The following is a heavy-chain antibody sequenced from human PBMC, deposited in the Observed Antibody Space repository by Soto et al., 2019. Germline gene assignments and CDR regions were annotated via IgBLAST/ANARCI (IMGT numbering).Heavy chain of an antibody. Sequence: WASVEVSCKASGGTFSSYAISWVRQAPGQGLEWMGGIIPIFGTANYAQKFQGRVTITADKSTSTAYMELSSLRSEDTAVYYCAREESVVAATNIYYFDYWGQGTLVTVSS. D-gene: IGHD2-15*01. J-gene: IGHJ4*02. CDR2: IIPIFGTA. CDR1: GGTFSSYA. CDR3: AREESVVAATNIYYFDY. V-gene: IGHV1-69*06.